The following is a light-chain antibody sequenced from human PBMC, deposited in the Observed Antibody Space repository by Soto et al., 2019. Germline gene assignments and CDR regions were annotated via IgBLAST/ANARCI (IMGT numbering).Light chain of an antibody. V-gene: IGKV3-15*01. J-gene: IGKJ5*01. Sequence: EIVLTQSPATLSVSPGERATLSCRASQSVSSNLAWYQQKPGQAPRLLIYGASTRATGIPARFSGSGSGTEFTLTISSLQSEDFAVYYCQQYYEWPITFGQGTRLDIK. CDR3: QQYYEWPIT. CDR1: QSVSSN. CDR2: GAS.